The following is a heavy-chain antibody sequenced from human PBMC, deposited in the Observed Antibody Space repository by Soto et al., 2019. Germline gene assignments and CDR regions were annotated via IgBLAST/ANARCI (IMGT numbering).Heavy chain of an antibody. CDR3: ASSRIDKTGYSSGWFDY. J-gene: IGHJ4*02. CDR1: GGSISSYY. Sequence: SETLSLTCTVSGGSISSYYWSWIRQPPGKGLEWIGYIYYSGSTNYNPSLKSRVTISVDTSKNQFSLKLSSVTAADTAVYYCASSRIDKTGYSSGWFDYWGQGTLVTVSS. CDR2: IYYSGST. V-gene: IGHV4-59*08. D-gene: IGHD6-19*01.